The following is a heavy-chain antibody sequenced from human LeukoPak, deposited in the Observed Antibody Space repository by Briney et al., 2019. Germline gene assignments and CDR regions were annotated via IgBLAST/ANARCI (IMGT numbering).Heavy chain of an antibody. J-gene: IGHJ4*02. D-gene: IGHD3-3*01. CDR2: ISWNSGSI. CDR3: AKAPNYDFWSGCFYY. V-gene: IGHV3-9*01. Sequence: PGGSLRLSCAATGFTFDDYAMHWVRQAPGKGLEWISCISWNSGSIGYADSVKGRFTISRDNAKNSLYLQMNSLRAEDTALYYCAKAPNYDFWSGCFYYWGQGTLVTVSS. CDR1: GFTFDDYA.